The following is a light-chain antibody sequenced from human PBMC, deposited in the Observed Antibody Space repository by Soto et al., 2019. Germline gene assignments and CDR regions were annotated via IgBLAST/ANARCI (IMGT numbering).Light chain of an antibody. CDR3: QTWGTGGWYVV. V-gene: IGLV4-69*01. CDR1: SGHISYA. CDR2: LNSDGSH. J-gene: IGLJ2*01. Sequence: QLVLTQSPSASASLGASVKLTCTLSSGHISYAIAWHQQQPEKGPRYLMKLNSDGSHSKGDGIPDRFSGSSSGAERYLTIASLQSEDEADYYCQTWGTGGWYVVFGGGTKLTVL.